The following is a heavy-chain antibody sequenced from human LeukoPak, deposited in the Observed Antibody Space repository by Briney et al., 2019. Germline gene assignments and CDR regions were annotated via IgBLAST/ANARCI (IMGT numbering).Heavy chain of an antibody. CDR1: GFTASSNY. V-gene: IGHV3-66*02. CDR2: IYSGGST. D-gene: IGHD3-10*01. CDR3: ARDPPTRFRGEFQH. J-gene: IGHJ1*01. Sequence: GGSLRLSCAASGFTASSNYMSWVRQAPGKGLEWVSVIYSGGSTYYADSVKGRFTISRDNSKNTLYLQMNSLRAEDTAVYYCARDPPTRFRGEFQHWGQGTLVTVSS.